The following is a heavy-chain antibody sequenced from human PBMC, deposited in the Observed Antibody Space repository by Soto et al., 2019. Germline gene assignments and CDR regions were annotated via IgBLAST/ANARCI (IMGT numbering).Heavy chain of an antibody. CDR3: ARGRRFLERYYYYYGMDV. CDR2: INHSGST. V-gene: IGHV4-34*01. D-gene: IGHD3-3*01. CDR1: GGSFSGYY. J-gene: IGHJ6*02. Sequence: SETLSLTCAVYGGSFSGYYWSWIRQPPGKGLEWIGEINHSGSTNYNPSLKSRVTISVDTSKNQFSLKLSSVTAADTAVYCCARGRRFLERYYYYYGMDVWGQGTTVTVSS.